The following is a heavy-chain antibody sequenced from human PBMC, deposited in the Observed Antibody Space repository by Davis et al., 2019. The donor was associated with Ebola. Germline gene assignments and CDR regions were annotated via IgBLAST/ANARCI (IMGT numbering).Heavy chain of an antibody. CDR2: IYYSGST. CDR1: GGSISSSSYY. D-gene: IGHD6-13*01. V-gene: IGHV4-61*05. CDR3: ARRPISSSWGYFDY. Sequence: SETLSLTCTVSGGSISSSSYYWGWIRQHPGKGLEWIGYIYYSGSTNYNPSLKSRVTISVDTSKNQFSLKLSSVTAADTAVYYCARRPISSSWGYFDYWGQGTLVTVSS. J-gene: IGHJ4*02.